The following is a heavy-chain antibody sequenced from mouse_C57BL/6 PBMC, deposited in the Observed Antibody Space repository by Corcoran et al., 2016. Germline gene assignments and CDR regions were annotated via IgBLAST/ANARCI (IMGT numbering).Heavy chain of an antibody. V-gene: IGHV1-81*01. Sequence: QVQLQQSGAELARPGASVKLSCKASGYTFTSYGISWVKQRTGQGLEWIGEIYPRSGNTYYNEKFKGKATLTADKSSSTAYMELRSLTSEDSAVYFCARSPLWLRPPYVMDYWGQGTSVTVSS. J-gene: IGHJ4*01. D-gene: IGHD2-2*01. CDR1: GYTFTSYG. CDR3: ARSPLWLRPPYVMDY. CDR2: IYPRSGNT.